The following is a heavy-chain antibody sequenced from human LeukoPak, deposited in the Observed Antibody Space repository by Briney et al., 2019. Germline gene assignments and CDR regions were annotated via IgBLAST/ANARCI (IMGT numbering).Heavy chain of an antibody. CDR3: ARAPVSYYFDY. CDR2: ISYDGSNK. J-gene: IGHJ4*02. D-gene: IGHD1-14*01. Sequence: PGGSLRLSCAASGFTFSSYAMHWARQAPGKGLEWVAVISYDGSNKYYADSVKGRFTISRDNSKNTLYLQMNSLRAEDTAVYYCARAPVSYYFDYWGQGTLVTVSS. V-gene: IGHV3-30*04. CDR1: GFTFSSYA.